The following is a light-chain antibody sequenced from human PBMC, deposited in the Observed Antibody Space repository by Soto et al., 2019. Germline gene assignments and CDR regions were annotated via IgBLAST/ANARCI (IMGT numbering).Light chain of an antibody. CDR2: GNN. V-gene: IGLV1-40*01. Sequence: QAVVTQPPSVSGAPGQRVTISCTGSSSNIGAGYDVHWYQQLPGTAPKLLIFGNNSRPSGVPDRFSGSKSGTSASLAITGLQAEDEADYYCQSYDRSLSGFWVFGGGTKLTVL. J-gene: IGLJ3*02. CDR1: SSNIGAGYD. CDR3: QSYDRSLSGFWV.